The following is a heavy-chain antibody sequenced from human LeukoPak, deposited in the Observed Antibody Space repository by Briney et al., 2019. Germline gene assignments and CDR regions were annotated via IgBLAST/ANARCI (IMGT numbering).Heavy chain of an antibody. CDR3: TRYNNDHFDY. J-gene: IGHJ4*02. Sequence: GGSLRLSCAASGFTFSSYGMHRFRQTPGKGLEWVAVIAYDGSRAFYADSVKGRFTISRDNSKNTMSVQMDDLRAEDTAVYYCTRYNNDHFDYWGQGTLVTVSS. V-gene: IGHV3-33*01. D-gene: IGHD1-14*01. CDR1: GFTFSSYG. CDR2: IAYDGSRA.